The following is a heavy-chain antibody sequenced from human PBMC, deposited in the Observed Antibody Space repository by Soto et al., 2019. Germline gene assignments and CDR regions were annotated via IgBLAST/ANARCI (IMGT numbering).Heavy chain of an antibody. CDR2: ISYDGSNQ. CDR3: AKDQASGQGSFDS. Sequence: VKLVESGGGVVQPGGSLRLSCAASGFTFNIYGMHWVRQAPDKGREWVALISYDGSNQYYADSVKGRFTISRDNSKNTLLLQMNSLRADDTAVYYCAKDQASGQGSFDSWGQGTLVTVSS. V-gene: IGHV3-30*18. J-gene: IGHJ4*02. CDR1: GFTFNIYG.